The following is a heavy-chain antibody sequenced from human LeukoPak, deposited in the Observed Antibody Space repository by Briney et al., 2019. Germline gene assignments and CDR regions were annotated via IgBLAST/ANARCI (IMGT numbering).Heavy chain of an antibody. Sequence: SETLSLTCAVYGGSFSGYYWSWIRQPPGKGLEWIGEINHSGSTNYNPSLKSRVTVSLDTSKNQFSLKLSSVTAADTAVYYCARTLGYSGYDLDYWGQGTLVTVSS. J-gene: IGHJ4*02. CDR3: ARTLGYSGYDLDY. D-gene: IGHD5-12*01. CDR2: INHSGST. CDR1: GGSFSGYY. V-gene: IGHV4-34*01.